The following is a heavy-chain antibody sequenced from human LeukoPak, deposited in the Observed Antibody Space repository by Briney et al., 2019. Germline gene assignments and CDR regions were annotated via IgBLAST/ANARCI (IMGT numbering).Heavy chain of an antibody. V-gene: IGHV4-4*07. CDR3: ARDSDYYDSSGYYSKTYYYYMDV. Sequence: SETLSLTCTVSGGSISSYYWSWIRQPAGKGLEWIGRIYTSGSSNYNPSLKSRVTMSVDTSKNQFSLKLSSVTAADTAVYYCARDSDYYDSSGYYSKTYYYYMDVWGKGTTVTVSS. CDR2: IYTSGSS. CDR1: GGSISSYY. D-gene: IGHD3-22*01. J-gene: IGHJ6*03.